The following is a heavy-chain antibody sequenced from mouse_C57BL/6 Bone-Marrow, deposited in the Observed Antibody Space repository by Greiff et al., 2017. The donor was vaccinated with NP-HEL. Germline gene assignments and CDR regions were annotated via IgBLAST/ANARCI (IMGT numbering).Heavy chain of an antibody. CDR1: GFTFSDYY. CDR3: ARSITTVVANSPYYYAMDY. D-gene: IGHD1-1*01. Sequence: EVMLVESGGGLVQPGGSLKLSCAASGFTFSDYYMYWVRQTPEKRLEWVAYISNGGGSTYYPDTVKGRFTISRDNAKNTLYLQMSRLKSEDTAMYYCARSITTVVANSPYYYAMDYWGQGTSVTVSS. CDR2: ISNGGGST. J-gene: IGHJ4*01. V-gene: IGHV5-12*01.